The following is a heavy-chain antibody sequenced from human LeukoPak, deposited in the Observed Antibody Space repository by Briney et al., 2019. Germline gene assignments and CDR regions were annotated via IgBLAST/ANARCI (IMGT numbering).Heavy chain of an antibody. V-gene: IGHV4-4*02. D-gene: IGHD3-22*01. CDR2: VYHSGTT. J-gene: IGHJ4*02. CDR1: DGSINTHNW. CDR3: ARNFVDYDSTGYPRYYFDS. Sequence: SETLSLTCAVSDGSINTHNWWSWVRQPPGKGLEWIGEVYHSGTTTYNPSLKSRVTISVETSENQFSLRLNSVTAADTAIYYCARNFVDYDSTGYPRYYFDSWGQGIPVTVSS.